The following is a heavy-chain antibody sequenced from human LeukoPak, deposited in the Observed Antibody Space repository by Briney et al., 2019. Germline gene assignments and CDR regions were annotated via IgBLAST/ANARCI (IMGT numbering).Heavy chain of an antibody. CDR1: GFTFSTYA. D-gene: IGHD6-13*01. V-gene: IGHV3-23*01. J-gene: IGHJ4*02. CDR2: ISSSGGST. Sequence: GGSLRLSCAASGFTFSTYAMSWVRQAPEKGLEWVSAISSSGGSTYYADSVKGRFTISRDNSKNTLYLQMNSLRAEDTAVYYCAKYCGYSSSWYKLGFDYWGQGTLVTVSS. CDR3: AKYCGYSSSWYKLGFDY.